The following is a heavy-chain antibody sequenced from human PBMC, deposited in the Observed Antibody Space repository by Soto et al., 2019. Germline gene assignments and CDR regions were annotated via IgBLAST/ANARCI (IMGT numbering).Heavy chain of an antibody. D-gene: IGHD3-3*01. Sequence: ESGGGLVKPGGSLRLSCAASGFTFSNAWMSWVRQAPGKGLEWVGRIKSKTDGGTTDYAAPVKGRFTISRDDSKNTLYLQMNSLKTEDTAVYYCTVYYDFWSGYYVDYYYYMGVWGKGTTVTVSS. CDR1: GFTFSNAW. CDR2: IKSKTDGGTT. V-gene: IGHV3-15*01. J-gene: IGHJ6*03. CDR3: TVYYDFWSGYYVDYYYYMGV.